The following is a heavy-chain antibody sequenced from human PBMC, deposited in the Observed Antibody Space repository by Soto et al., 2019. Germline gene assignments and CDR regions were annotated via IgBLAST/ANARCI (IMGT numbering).Heavy chain of an antibody. D-gene: IGHD4-4*01. CDR2: IYYSGST. V-gene: IGHV4-31*03. J-gene: IGHJ6*02. CDR3: ARDRGYSSYYYYGMDV. Sequence: QVQLQESGPGLVKPSQTLSLTCTVSGGSISSGGYYWSWIRQHPGKGLEWIGYIYYSGSTYYNPSLKSRVTGSVDTSKNQFSLKLSSVTAADTAVYYCARDRGYSSYYYYGMDVWGQGTTVTVSS. CDR1: GGSISSGGYY.